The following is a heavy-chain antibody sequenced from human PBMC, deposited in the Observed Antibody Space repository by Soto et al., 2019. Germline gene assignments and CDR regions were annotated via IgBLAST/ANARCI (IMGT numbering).Heavy chain of an antibody. CDR2: MNPNSGNT. CDR1: GYTFTSYD. V-gene: IGHV1-8*01. Sequence: GASVKVSCKASGYTFTSYDINWVRQATGQGLEWMGWMNPNSGNTGYAQKFQGRVTMTRNTSISTAYMELSSLRSEDTAVYYCARGRREVRGLLLRNYYMDVWGKGTTVTVSS. J-gene: IGHJ6*03. CDR3: ARGRREVRGLLLRNYYMDV. D-gene: IGHD2-15*01.